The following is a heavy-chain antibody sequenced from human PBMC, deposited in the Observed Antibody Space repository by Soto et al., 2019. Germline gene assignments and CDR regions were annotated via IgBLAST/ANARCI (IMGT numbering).Heavy chain of an antibody. CDR2: ISWNSGSI. J-gene: IGHJ6*02. CDR1: GFTFDDYA. D-gene: IGHD3-3*01. Sequence: GGSLRLSCAASGFTFDDYAMHWVRQAPGKGLEWVSGISWNSGSIGYADSVKGRFTISRDNAKNSLYLQMNSLRAEDTALYYCAKGYYDFWSGHPTPGYYYGMDVWGQGTTVTVSS. CDR3: AKGYYDFWSGHPTPGYYYGMDV. V-gene: IGHV3-9*01.